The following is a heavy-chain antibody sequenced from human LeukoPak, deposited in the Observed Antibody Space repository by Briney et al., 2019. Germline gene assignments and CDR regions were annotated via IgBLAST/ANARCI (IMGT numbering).Heavy chain of an antibody. D-gene: IGHD3-22*01. CDR3: ARGPTYYYDSSGYYYPFDY. V-gene: IGHV4-59*01. CDR2: IYYSGST. Sequence: SETLSLTCTVSDGSIRAYYWSWIRQPPGKGLEWIGYIYYSGSTNYNPSLKSRVTISVDTSKNQFSLKMSSVTAADTAVYYCARGPTYYYDSSGYYYPFDYWGQGTLVTASS. J-gene: IGHJ4*02. CDR1: DGSIRAYY.